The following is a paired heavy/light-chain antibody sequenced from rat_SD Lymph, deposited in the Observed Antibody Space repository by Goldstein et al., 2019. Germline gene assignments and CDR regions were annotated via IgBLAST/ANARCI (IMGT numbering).Heavy chain of an antibody. CDR2: ISSSSSYI. CDR3: ARRFGRWVPDGTYYHHWYFDF. CDR1: GFTFSNYG. Sequence: EVQLVESGGGLVQPGRSLKLSCLASGFTFSNYGMNWIRQAPGKGLEWVASISSSSSYIYYADTVKGRFTISRDNAKNTLYLQMTSLRSEDTALYYCARRFGRWVPDGTYYHHWYFDFWGPGTMVTVSS. V-gene: IGHV5-34*01. J-gene: IGHJ1*01. D-gene: IGHD1-12*02.
Light chain of an antibody. Sequence: EIVLTQSPTTMAASPGEKVTLTCRASSSVSYMHWYQQRSGTSPKLWIYETSKLASGVPNRFSGSGSGTSYSLTINSMETEDAATYYCQQGSSYPLTFGSGTKLEIK. CDR1: SSVSY. V-gene: IGKV4S5*01. CDR2: ETS. CDR3: QQGSSYPLT. J-gene: IGKJ5*01.